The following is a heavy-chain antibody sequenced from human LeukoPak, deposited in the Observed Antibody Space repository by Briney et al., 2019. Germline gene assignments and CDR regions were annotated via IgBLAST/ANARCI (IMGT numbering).Heavy chain of an antibody. J-gene: IGHJ3*02. D-gene: IGHD6-19*01. Sequence: PGGSLRLSCAASGFTFSNYAMSWVRQAPGKGPEWVSTISGSGDYIYYANSVKGRFTISRDTSNNTQSLQMNSLRVEDTAVYYCAKRYRSGWTTDAFDIWGQGTMVTVSS. V-gene: IGHV3-23*01. CDR2: ISGSGDYI. CDR3: AKRYRSGWTTDAFDI. CDR1: GFTFSNYA.